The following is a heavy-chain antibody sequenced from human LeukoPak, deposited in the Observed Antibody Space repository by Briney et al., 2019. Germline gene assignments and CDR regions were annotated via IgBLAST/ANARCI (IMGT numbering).Heavy chain of an antibody. Sequence: SETLSLTCTVSGGSISSGGFYWTWVRQPPGKGLEWIGYIYNSGRTYYNPSLKSRVTISGDTSKNQFSLTLSSVTAADTAVYYCARDRDCYSYSDQWGQGTLVTVSS. CDR1: GGSISSGGFY. CDR3: ARDRDCYSYSDQ. CDR2: IYNSGRT. J-gene: IGHJ4*02. V-gene: IGHV4-31*03. D-gene: IGHD5-24*01.